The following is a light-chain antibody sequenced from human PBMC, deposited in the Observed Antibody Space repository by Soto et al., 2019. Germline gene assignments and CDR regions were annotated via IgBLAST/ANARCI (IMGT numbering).Light chain of an antibody. Sequence: EIVLTQSPGTLSLSPGERATLSCRASQSVSSSYLAWYQQKPGQAPRLLIYGASSRATGIPDRFSGSGSGTDFTLTISRLEPEDFSVYYCQTYGSSHQTFGQGTTVEIK. CDR3: QTYGSSHQT. V-gene: IGKV3-20*01. J-gene: IGKJ1*01. CDR1: QSVSSSY. CDR2: GAS.